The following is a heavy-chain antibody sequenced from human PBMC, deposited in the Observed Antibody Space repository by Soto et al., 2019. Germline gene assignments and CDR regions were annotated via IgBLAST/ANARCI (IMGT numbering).Heavy chain of an antibody. V-gene: IGHV4-30-4*01. CDR1: GGSISSGDYY. D-gene: IGHD6-13*01. CDR2: TYYSGST. CDR3: GIAAAATYYYDGMDV. Sequence: QVQLQESGPGLVKPSQTLSLTCTVSGGSISSGDYYWGWIRQPPAKGLRWIGYTYYSGSTYYNPSLTSRVTISVDTSKNQFSLKLSSVTAADTAVYYCGIAAAATYYYDGMDVWGQGTTVTVSS. J-gene: IGHJ6*02.